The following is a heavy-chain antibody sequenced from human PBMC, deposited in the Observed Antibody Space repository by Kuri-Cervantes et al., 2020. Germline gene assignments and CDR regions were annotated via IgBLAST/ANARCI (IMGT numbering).Heavy chain of an antibody. CDR1: GYSISSGYY. D-gene: IGHD6-19*01. CDR3: ARFYSSAWSFDY. CDR2: INHSGST. J-gene: IGHJ4*02. Sequence: SETLSLTCAVSGYSISSGYYWGWIRQPPGKGLEWIGEINHSGSTNYNPSLKSRVTIPVDTSKNQFSLKLSSVTAADTAVYYCARFYSSAWSFDYWGQGTLVTVSS. V-gene: IGHV4-38-2*01.